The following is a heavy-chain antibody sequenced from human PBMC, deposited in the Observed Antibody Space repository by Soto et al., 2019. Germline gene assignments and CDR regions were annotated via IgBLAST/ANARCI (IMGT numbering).Heavy chain of an antibody. CDR1: GYTFTSYG. D-gene: IGHD3-3*01. J-gene: IGHJ6*02. CDR3: ARATTYDFWSGYYSGYYGMDV. Sequence: ASVKVSCKAPGYTFTSYGISWVRQAPGQGLEWMGWISAYNGNTNYAQKLQGRVTMTTDTSTSTAYMELRSLRSDDTAVYYCARATTYDFWSGYYSGYYGMDVWGQGTTVTVSS. CDR2: ISAYNGNT. V-gene: IGHV1-18*04.